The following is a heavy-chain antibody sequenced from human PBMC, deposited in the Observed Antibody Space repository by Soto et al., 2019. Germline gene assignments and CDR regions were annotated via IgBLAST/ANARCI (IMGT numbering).Heavy chain of an antibody. CDR1: GGSFSGYY. CDR2: INHSGST. D-gene: IGHD1-7*01. J-gene: IGHJ6*02. CDR3: ARVPITGTTLFRSYYYYGMDV. V-gene: IGHV4-34*01. Sequence: SETLSLTCAVYGGSFSGYYWSWIRQPPGKGLEWIGEINHSGSTNYNPSLKSRVTISVDTSKNQFSLKLSSVTAADTAVYYCARVPITGTTLFRSYYYYGMDVWGQGTTVTVSS.